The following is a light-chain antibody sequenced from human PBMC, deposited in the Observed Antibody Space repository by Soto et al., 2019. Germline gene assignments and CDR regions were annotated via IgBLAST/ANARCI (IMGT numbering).Light chain of an antibody. Sequence: QSALTQPASVSGSPGQSITISCTGTSSDVGGYNYVSWYQQHPGKAPKLMIYEVSNRPSGVSNRFSGSKSDNTASLTISGLQAEYEADYYCSSYTSSSSYVLGNGTKLT. J-gene: IGLJ1*01. CDR2: EVS. CDR3: SSYTSSSSYV. CDR1: SSDVGGYNY. V-gene: IGLV2-14*01.